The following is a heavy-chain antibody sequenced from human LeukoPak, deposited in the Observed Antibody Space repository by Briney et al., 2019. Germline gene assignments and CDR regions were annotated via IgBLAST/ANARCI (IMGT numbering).Heavy chain of an antibody. CDR1: GGTFSSYA. CDR2: IIPIFGTA. CDR3: ARAYTWDEYLQY. D-gene: IGHD2-2*02. J-gene: IGHJ1*01. V-gene: IGHV1-69*01. Sequence: SVKVSCKASGGTFSSYAISWVRQAPGQGLEWMGGIIPIFGTANYAQKFQGRVTITADESTSTAYMELSSLKSDDTAVYYCARAYTWDEYLQYWGQGTLVTVSS.